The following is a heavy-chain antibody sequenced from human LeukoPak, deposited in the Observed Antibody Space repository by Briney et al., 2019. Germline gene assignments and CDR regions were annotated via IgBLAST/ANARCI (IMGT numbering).Heavy chain of an antibody. D-gene: IGHD2-15*01. CDR1: GGSISSGGYS. CDR3: ARDDCSGGSCYSDY. J-gene: IGHJ4*02. CDR2: IYHSGST. V-gene: IGHV4-30-2*01. Sequence: SQTLSLTCAVSGGSISSGGYSWSWIRQPPGKGLEWIGYIYHSGSTYYNPSLKSRVTISVDRSKNQFSLKLSSVTAADTAVYHCARDDCSGGSCYSDYWGQGTLVTVSS.